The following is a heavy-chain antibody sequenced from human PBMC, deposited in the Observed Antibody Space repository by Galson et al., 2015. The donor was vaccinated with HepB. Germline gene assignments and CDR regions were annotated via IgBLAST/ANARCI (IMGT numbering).Heavy chain of an antibody. V-gene: IGHV3-33*01. CDR3: ARDHTLSSSGWYRYYYYGMDV. D-gene: IGHD6-19*01. J-gene: IGHJ6*02. CDR1: GFTFSSYG. CDR2: IWYDGSNK. Sequence: SLRLSCAASGFTFSSYGMHWVRQAPGKGLEWVAVIWYDGSNKYYADSVKGRFTISRDNSKNTLYLQMNSLRAEDTAVYYCARDHTLSSSGWYRYYYYGMDVWGQGTTVTVSS.